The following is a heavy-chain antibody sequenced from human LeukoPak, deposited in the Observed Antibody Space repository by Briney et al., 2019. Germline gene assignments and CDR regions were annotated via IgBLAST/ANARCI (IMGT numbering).Heavy chain of an antibody. Sequence: GGSLRLSCATSGFNFHRYTIHWVRQAPGKGLEWVSLAGWAGGTTYYSDSVKGRFTISRDNAKNSLYLQMDSLRTEDTALYYCVKSGGYATAIRYFDLWGRGTLVTVSS. CDR2: AGWAGGTT. CDR1: GFNFHRYT. D-gene: IGHD2-21*02. J-gene: IGHJ2*01. V-gene: IGHV3-43*01. CDR3: VKSGGYATAIRYFDL.